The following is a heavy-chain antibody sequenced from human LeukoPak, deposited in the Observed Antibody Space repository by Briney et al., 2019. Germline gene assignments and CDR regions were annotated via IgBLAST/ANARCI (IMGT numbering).Heavy chain of an antibody. J-gene: IGHJ4*02. CDR1: XXXFTSYY. D-gene: IGHD1-26*01. CDR3: ARSSRYSDY. Sequence: KVSCXASXXXFTSYYMHWVRQAPGQGLEWMGIINPSGGSTSYAQKFQGRVTMTRDTSTSTVYMELSSLRSEDTAVYYCARSSRYSDYWGQGTLVTVSS. CDR2: INPSGGST. V-gene: IGHV1-46*01.